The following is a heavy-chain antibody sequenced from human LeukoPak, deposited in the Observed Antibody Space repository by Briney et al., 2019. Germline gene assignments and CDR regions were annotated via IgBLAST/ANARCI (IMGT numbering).Heavy chain of an antibody. J-gene: IGHJ5*02. CDR3: ARRGVPVERGWFDP. CDR1: GGSFSGYY. CDR2: INHSGST. D-gene: IGHD2-2*01. Sequence: SETLSLTCAVYGGSFSGYYWSWIRQPPGKGLEWIGEINHSGSTNYNPSLKSRVTISVDTSKNQFSLKLSSVTAADTAVYYCARRGVPVERGWFDPWGQGTLVTVSS. V-gene: IGHV4-34*01.